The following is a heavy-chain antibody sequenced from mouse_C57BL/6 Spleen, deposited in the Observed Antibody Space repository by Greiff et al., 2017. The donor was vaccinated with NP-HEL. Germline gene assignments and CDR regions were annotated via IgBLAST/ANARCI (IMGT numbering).Heavy chain of an antibody. CDR3: AREALYYGSSPAWFAY. Sequence: EVKLMESGPGLVKPSQSLSLTCSVTGYSITSGYYWNWIRQFPGNKLEWMGYISYDGSNNYNPSLKNRISITRDTSKNQFFLKLNSVTTEDTATYYCAREALYYGSSPAWFAYWGQGTLVTVSA. CDR2: ISYDGSN. V-gene: IGHV3-6*01. D-gene: IGHD1-1*01. CDR1: GYSITSGYY. J-gene: IGHJ3*01.